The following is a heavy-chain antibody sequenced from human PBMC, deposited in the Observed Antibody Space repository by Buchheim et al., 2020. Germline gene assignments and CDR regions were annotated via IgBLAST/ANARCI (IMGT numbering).Heavy chain of an antibody. V-gene: IGHV3-30*03. CDR3: AYDSSAYRSYYYGLDV. J-gene: IGHJ6*02. CDR2: ISYDGSYN. D-gene: IGHD3-22*01. Sequence: QVQLVESGGGVVQPGRSLRLSCVPFGFTFSNFGVHWVRQAPGKGVEWVAVISYDGSYNSYADSVKGRFTISRDNSKNTLYLQMNSLTPEDTAVYYCAYDSSAYRSYYYGLDVWGQETT. CDR1: GFTFSNFG.